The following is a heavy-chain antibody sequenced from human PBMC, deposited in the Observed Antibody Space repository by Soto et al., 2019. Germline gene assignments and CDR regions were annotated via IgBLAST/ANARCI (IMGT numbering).Heavy chain of an antibody. D-gene: IGHD1-26*01. J-gene: IGHJ4*02. V-gene: IGHV3-74*01. CDR1: GFTFNNFW. Sequence: GGSLRLSCAGSGFTFNNFWMHWVRQAPGKGLVWVARINTDGSVTSHADSVKGRFTISRDNAKSTLCLQMNSLRAEDSARYYCARQTGLGATNYWGRGTLVTVSS. CDR2: INTDGSVT. CDR3: ARQTGLGATNY.